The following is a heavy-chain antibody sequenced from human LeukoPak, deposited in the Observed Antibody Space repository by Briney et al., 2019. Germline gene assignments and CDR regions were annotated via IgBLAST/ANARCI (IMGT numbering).Heavy chain of an antibody. CDR1: GVSISGSYYY. V-gene: IGHV4-39*01. J-gene: IGHJ4*02. CDR2: IYYSGST. Sequence: PSETLSLTCAVSGVSISGSYYYWGWIRQPPGKGLEWIGNIYYSGSTYYNASLKSQVSISIDTSKNQFSLRLTSVTAADTAVYYCARQTGSGLFILPGGQGTLVTVSS. D-gene: IGHD3/OR15-3a*01. CDR3: ARQTGSGLFILP.